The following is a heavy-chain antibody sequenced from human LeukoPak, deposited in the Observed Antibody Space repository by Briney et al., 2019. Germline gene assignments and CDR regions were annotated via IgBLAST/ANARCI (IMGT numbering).Heavy chain of an antibody. D-gene: IGHD2-8*01. CDR3: ATYHAIRPYCFDY. Sequence: ASVKVSCKVSGYTHTELSMHWVRQAPGKGLEWMGGFDPEDGETIYAQKFQGRVTMTEDTSTDTAYMELSSLRSEDTAVYYCATYHAIRPYCFDYWGQGTLVTVSS. CDR1: GYTHTELS. CDR2: FDPEDGET. V-gene: IGHV1-24*01. J-gene: IGHJ4*02.